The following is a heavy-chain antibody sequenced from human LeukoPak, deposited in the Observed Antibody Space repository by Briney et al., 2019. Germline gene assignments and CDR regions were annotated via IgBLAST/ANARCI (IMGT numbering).Heavy chain of an antibody. CDR1: GFPFSRYW. Sequence: PGGSLRLSCAASGFPFSRYWMSWVRQAPGKGLEWVANTKQDGSEKYYVDSVKGRFTISRDNAKNSLYLQMNSLGAEDTAVYYCRCSGQRNSGWYVDLWGRGTLVTVSS. D-gene: IGHD2-15*01. CDR3: RCSGQRNSGWYVDL. CDR2: TKQDGSEK. V-gene: IGHV3-7*02. J-gene: IGHJ2*01.